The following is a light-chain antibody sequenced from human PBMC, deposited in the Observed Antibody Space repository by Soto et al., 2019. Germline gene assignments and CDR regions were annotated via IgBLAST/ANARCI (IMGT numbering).Light chain of an antibody. J-gene: IGKJ1*01. CDR2: GAS. CDR3: QQYGSSPLT. V-gene: IGKV3-20*01. CDR1: QSVKSNY. Sequence: IVLTQSPGTLSLSPGDRATLSCRASQSVKSNYVAWYQQRPGQAPRLLIYGASTRATGIPERFSGSGSGTDFTLTISRLKPEDFAVFYCQQYGSSPLTFGQGTKVEIK.